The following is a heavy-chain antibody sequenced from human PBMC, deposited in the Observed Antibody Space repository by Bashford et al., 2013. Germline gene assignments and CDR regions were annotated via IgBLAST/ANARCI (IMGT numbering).Heavy chain of an antibody. D-gene: IGHD4-17*01. CDR2: INHSGST. CDR1: GGSFSGYY. CDR3: ARDHRGYGDYIDY. Sequence: SETLSLTCAVYGGSFSGYYWTWIRQPPGKGLEWIGQINHSGSTNSNPSLKSRVTISIDTSKNQFSLKLSSVTAADTAVYYCARDHRGYGDYIDYWGQGTLVTVSS. V-gene: IGHV4-34*01. J-gene: IGHJ4*02.